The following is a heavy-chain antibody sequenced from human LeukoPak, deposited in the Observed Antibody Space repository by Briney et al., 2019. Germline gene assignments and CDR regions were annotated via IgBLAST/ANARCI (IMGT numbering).Heavy chain of an antibody. V-gene: IGHV5-51*01. CDR1: GYSFTSYW. J-gene: IGHJ3*02. Sequence: RGESLKISCKGSGYSFTSYWIGWVRQMPGKGLEWMGIIYPGDSDTRYSPSFQGQVTISADKSISTAYLQWSSLKASDTAMYYCARRVGYYDSSGYYPYPNDAFDIWGQGTMVTVSS. D-gene: IGHD3-22*01. CDR3: ARRVGYYDSSGYYPYPNDAFDI. CDR2: IYPGDSDT.